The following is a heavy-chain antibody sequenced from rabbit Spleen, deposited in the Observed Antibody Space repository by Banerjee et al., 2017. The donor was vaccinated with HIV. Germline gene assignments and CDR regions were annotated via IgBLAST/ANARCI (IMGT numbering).Heavy chain of an antibody. V-gene: IGHV1S40*01. D-gene: IGHD1-1*01. Sequence: QSFEESGGAMANPGESRTLTWTACGVSVSASSYMCCVRQAPGKGLEWIACIDAGSSDFTYFASWAKGRFTISKTSSTTVTLQMTSLTAADTATYFCARDTSSSFSSYGMDLWGPVTLVTVS. J-gene: IGHJ6*01. CDR1: GVSVSASSY. CDR2: IDAGSSDFT. CDR3: ARDTSSSFSSYGMDL.